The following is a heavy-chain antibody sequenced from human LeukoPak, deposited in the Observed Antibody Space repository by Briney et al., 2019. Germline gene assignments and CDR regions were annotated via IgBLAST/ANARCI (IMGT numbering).Heavy chain of an antibody. V-gene: IGHV3-48*03. CDR2: ITSSGRTI. D-gene: IGHD2-15*01. CDR3: VREGAYCSGASCYFDY. CDR1: GFTFGSYE. J-gene: IGHJ4*02. Sequence: GGSLRLSCTPSGFTFGSYEMHWVRQAPGKGLEWVSYITSSGRTIYYANSVKGRFTISRDSAKNSLYLQMSSLRAEDTAVYYCVREGAYCSGASCYFDYWGQGTLVTVSS.